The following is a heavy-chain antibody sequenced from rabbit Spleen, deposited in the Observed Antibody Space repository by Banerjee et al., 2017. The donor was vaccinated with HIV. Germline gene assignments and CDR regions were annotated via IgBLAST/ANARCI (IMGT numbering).Heavy chain of an antibody. Sequence: QSLEESGGGLVKPGGSLALTCKASGFSLTYNYVMCWVRQAPGKGLEWIACIYAGSSGSTYYATWAKGRFTISKTSPTTVTLQMTSLTAADTATYFCARDLDGVIGWNFGWWGPGTLVTVS. J-gene: IGHJ4*01. V-gene: IGHV1S40*01. CDR3: ARDLDGVIGWNFGW. D-gene: IGHD1-1*01. CDR2: IYAGSSGST. CDR1: GFSLTYNYV.